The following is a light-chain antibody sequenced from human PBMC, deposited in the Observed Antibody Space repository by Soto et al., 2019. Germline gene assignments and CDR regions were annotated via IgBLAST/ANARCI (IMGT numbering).Light chain of an antibody. CDR1: SSDIGGYNY. V-gene: IGLV2-14*01. Sequence: QSVLTQPASVSGSPGQSITISCTGTSSDIGGYNYVSWYQQHPGEAPKLMIYDVSNRPSGVSNRFSGSKSGNTASLTISGLQAEDEADYYCSSYTSSNTYVALGGGTKLTVL. CDR3: SSYTSSNTYVA. CDR2: DVS. J-gene: IGLJ2*01.